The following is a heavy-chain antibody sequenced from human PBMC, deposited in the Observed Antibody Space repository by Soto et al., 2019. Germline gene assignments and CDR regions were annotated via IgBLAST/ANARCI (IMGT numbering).Heavy chain of an antibody. J-gene: IGHJ5*02. D-gene: IGHD3-3*01. Sequence: QVQLVQSGAEVKKPGASVKVSCKASGYTFTSYGISWVRQAPGQGLEWMGWISAYNGNTNYAQKLQGRVTMTTDTSTSTAYMELRSLRSDDTALYYCARYAATIVGVDIHWFDPWGQGSLVTVSA. CDR1: GYTFTSYG. CDR2: ISAYNGNT. V-gene: IGHV1-18*01. CDR3: ARYAATIVGVDIHWFDP.